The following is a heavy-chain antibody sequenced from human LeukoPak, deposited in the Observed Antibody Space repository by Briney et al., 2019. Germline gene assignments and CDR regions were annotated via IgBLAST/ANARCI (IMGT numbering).Heavy chain of an antibody. D-gene: IGHD2-2*01. CDR3: ARGFYCTSTSCYAQYFDY. Sequence: ASVKVSCKASGYTFTSYDINWVRQATGQGLEWMGWMNPNSGNTGCAQKFQGRVNMTRNTSISTAYMELSSLRSEDTAVYYCARGFYCTSTSCYAQYFDYWGQGALVTVSS. CDR1: GYTFTSYD. V-gene: IGHV1-8*01. CDR2: MNPNSGNT. J-gene: IGHJ4*02.